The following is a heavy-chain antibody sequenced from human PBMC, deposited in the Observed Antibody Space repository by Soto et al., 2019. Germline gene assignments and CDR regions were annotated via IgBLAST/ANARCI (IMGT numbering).Heavy chain of an antibody. Sequence: ASVKVSCKASGYTFTSYGISWVRQAPGQGLEWMGWISAYNGNTNYAQKLQGRVTMTTDTSTSTAYMELRSLRSDDTAVYYCARGGPNYYYDSSGYYPPLPSGYWGQGTLVTVSS. CDR3: ARGGPNYYYDSSGYYPPLPSGY. CDR1: GYTFTSYG. V-gene: IGHV1-18*01. CDR2: ISAYNGNT. J-gene: IGHJ4*02. D-gene: IGHD3-22*01.